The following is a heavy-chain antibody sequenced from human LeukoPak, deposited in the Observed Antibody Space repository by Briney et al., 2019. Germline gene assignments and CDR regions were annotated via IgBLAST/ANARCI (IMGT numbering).Heavy chain of an antibody. J-gene: IGHJ4*02. V-gene: IGHV3-21*01. CDR2: ISSSSNYI. D-gene: IGHD4-17*01. Sequence: AGGSLRLSCAASGFTFSTYSMNWVRQAPGKGLEWVSSISSSSNYIYYADSVKGRFAISRDNAKNSLYLQMNSLRAEDTAVYYCAREPYGDPFDYWGQGTLVTVSS. CDR3: AREPYGDPFDY. CDR1: GFTFSTYS.